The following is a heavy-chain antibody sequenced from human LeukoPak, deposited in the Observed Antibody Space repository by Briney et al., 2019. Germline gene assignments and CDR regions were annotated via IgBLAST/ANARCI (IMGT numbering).Heavy chain of an antibody. Sequence: PGGSLRLSCAASGFTVSGHPMSWVRQAPGKGLEWVSVIYRGGNTYYADSVKGRFTISRDNSKNTLYLQMNSLRAEDTAVYYCAKGLYDSSGYYYFDYWGQGTLVTVSS. V-gene: IGHV3-53*05. J-gene: IGHJ4*02. CDR1: GFTVSGHP. D-gene: IGHD3-22*01. CDR3: AKGLYDSSGYYYFDY. CDR2: IYRGGNT.